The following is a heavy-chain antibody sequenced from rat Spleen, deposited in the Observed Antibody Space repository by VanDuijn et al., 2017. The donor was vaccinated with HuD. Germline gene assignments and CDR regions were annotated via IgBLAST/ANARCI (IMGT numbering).Heavy chain of an antibody. V-gene: IGHV5-25*01. CDR1: GFTFSNYY. D-gene: IGHD1-2*01. CDR3: ARRGSYVHLWFAY. CDR2: INTGGGNT. Sequence: EVQLVESGGGLMQPGRSMKLSCAASGFTFSNYYMAWVRQVPTKGLEWVASINTGGGNTYYRGSVKGRFTISRDTAESTLYLQMDSLRSEDTATYYCARRGSYVHLWFAYWGQGTLVTVSS. J-gene: IGHJ3*01.